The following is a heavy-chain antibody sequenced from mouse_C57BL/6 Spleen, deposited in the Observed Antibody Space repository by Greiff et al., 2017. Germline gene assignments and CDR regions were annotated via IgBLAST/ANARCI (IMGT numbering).Heavy chain of an antibody. CDR2: IDPSDSYT. CDR3: ARRTTVVAYYAMDY. V-gene: IGHV1-69*01. D-gene: IGHD1-1*01. J-gene: IGHJ4*01. Sequence: QVQLQQPGAELVMPGASVKLSCKASGYTFTSYWMHWVKQRPGQGLEWIGEIDPSDSYTNYNQKFKGKSTLTVDKSSSTAYMQLSSLTSEDSAVYYCARRTTVVAYYAMDYWGQGTSVTVSS. CDR1: GYTFTSYW.